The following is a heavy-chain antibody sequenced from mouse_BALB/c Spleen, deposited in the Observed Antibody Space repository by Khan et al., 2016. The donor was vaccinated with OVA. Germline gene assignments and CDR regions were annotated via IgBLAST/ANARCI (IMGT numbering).Heavy chain of an antibody. Sequence: EVQLVESGRDLVKPGGALKLPCAASGFTFSSYSMSWVRPTPDKRLEWVATISSDGDYTYFPDCVKGRLSLSRDNAKNTLNLQMSRLKSEDTALYYCASHLTGSLAYWGQGTLVTVSA. J-gene: IGHJ3*01. CDR3: ASHLTGSLAY. V-gene: IGHV5-6*01. CDR1: GFTFSSYS. D-gene: IGHD4-1*01. CDR2: ISSDGDYT.